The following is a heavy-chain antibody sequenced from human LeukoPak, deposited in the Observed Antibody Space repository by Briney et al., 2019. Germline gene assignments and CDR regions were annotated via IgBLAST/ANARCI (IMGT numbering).Heavy chain of an antibody. CDR2: IRYDGSNK. V-gene: IGHV3-30*02. D-gene: IGHD4-23*01. J-gene: IGHJ3*02. CDR3: ARDDGGNFNDAFDI. Sequence: GGSLRLSCAASGFTFSSYGMHWVRQAPGKGLEWVAFIRYDGSNKYYADSLKGRFTISRDNAKNSLYLQMNSLRVEDTAVYFCARDDGGNFNDAFDIWGQGTMVTVSS. CDR1: GFTFSSYG.